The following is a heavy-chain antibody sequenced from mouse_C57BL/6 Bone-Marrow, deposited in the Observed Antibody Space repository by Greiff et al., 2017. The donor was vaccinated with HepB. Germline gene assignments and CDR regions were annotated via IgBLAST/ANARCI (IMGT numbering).Heavy chain of an antibody. Sequence: VQLQQPGAELVKPGASVKLSCKASGYTFTSYWMQWVHQRPGQGLEWIGEIDPSDSYTNYNQKFKGKATLTVDTSSRTAYMQLSSLTSEDSAVYYCARYVDYYAMDYWGQGTSVTVSS. V-gene: IGHV1-50*01. CDR2: IDPSDSYT. J-gene: IGHJ4*01. CDR3: ARYVDYYAMDY. CDR1: GYTFTSYW.